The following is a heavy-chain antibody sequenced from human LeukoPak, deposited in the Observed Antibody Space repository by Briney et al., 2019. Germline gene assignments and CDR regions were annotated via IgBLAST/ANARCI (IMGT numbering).Heavy chain of an antibody. CDR3: ARAFASGAYCSGGSCPLSGY. J-gene: IGHJ4*02. CDR1: GFTFSSYA. V-gene: IGHV3-30*04. CDR2: ISYDGSNK. D-gene: IGHD2-15*01. Sequence: GRSLRLSCAASGFTFSSYAMHWVRQAPGKGLERVAVISYDGSNKYYADSVKGRFTISRDNSKNTLYLQMNSLRAEDTAVYYCARAFASGAYCSGGSCPLSGYWGQGTLVTVSS.